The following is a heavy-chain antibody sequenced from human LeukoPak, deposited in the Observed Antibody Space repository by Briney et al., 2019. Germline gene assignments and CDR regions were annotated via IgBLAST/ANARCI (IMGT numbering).Heavy chain of an antibody. J-gene: IGHJ3*02. CDR2: ISSSSSTI. Sequence: PGGSLRLSCAASGFTFNSYNMNWVRQAPGKGLEWVSYISSSSSTIYYADSVKGRFTISRDSAKTSLFLQMNSLRDEDTAVYYCARAYSSSSRRDAFDSRGLGTLVTVSS. V-gene: IGHV3-48*02. D-gene: IGHD6-6*01. CDR1: GFTFNSYN. CDR3: ARAYSSSSRRDAFDS.